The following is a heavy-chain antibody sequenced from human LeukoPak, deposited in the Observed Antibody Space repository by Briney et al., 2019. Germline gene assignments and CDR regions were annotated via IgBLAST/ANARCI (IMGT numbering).Heavy chain of an antibody. V-gene: IGHV4-39*01. J-gene: IGHJ4*02. D-gene: IGHD5-24*01. Sequence: SETLSLTCTVSGGSISSSSYYWGWIRQPPGKGLEWIGSIYYSGSTYYNPSLKSRVTISVDTSKNQFSLKLSSVTAADTAVYYCAWQRGDGWDGPYFDYWGQGTLVTVSS. CDR1: GGSISSSSYY. CDR3: AWQRGDGWDGPYFDY. CDR2: IYYSGST.